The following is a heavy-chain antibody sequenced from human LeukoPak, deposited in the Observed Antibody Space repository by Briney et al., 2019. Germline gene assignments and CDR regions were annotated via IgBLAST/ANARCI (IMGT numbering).Heavy chain of an antibody. CDR3: ARLSYDSSGYYFDY. CDR2: IYYSGST. CDR1: GGSISSGGYY. V-gene: IGHV4-31*03. D-gene: IGHD3-22*01. Sequence: PSQTLSLTCTVSGGSISSGGYYWSWIRQHPGKGLEWIGYIYYSGSTYYNPSLKSRVTISVDTSKNQFSLKLSSVTAADTAVYYCARLSYDSSGYYFDYWGQGTLVTVSS. J-gene: IGHJ4*02.